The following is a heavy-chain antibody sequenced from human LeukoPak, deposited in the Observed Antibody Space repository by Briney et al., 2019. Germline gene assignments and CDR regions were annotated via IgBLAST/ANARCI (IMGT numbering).Heavy chain of an antibody. CDR1: GGSISSYY. V-gene: IGHV4-59*01. CDR3: ARTIAVAGPFDY. Sequence: SETLSLTCTVSGGSISSYYWSWIRQPPGKGLEWIGYIYCSGSTNYNPSLKSRVTISVDTSKNQFSLKLSSVTAADTAVYYCARTIAVAGPFDYWGQGTLVTVSS. D-gene: IGHD6-19*01. CDR2: IYCSGST. J-gene: IGHJ4*02.